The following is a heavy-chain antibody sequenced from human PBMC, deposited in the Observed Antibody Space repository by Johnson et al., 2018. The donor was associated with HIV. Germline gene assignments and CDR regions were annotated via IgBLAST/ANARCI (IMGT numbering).Heavy chain of an antibody. V-gene: IGHV3-48*04. Sequence: VQLVESGGGLVQPGGSLRLSCAASGFTFSSYWMSWVRQAPGQGLEWISYISSSDSTEYSADSVKGRFTISRDNAKTSLYLQMNSLRVEDTAVYYCARGIVGGNYPPDAFDIWGQGTMVTVSS. CDR2: ISSSDSTE. D-gene: IGHD4-23*01. CDR1: GFTFSSYW. J-gene: IGHJ3*02. CDR3: ARGIVGGNYPPDAFDI.